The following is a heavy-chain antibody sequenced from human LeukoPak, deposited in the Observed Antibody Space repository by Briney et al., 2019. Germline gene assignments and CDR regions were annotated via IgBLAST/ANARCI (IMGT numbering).Heavy chain of an antibody. V-gene: IGHV4-59*12. J-gene: IGHJ4*02. D-gene: IGHD6-13*01. CDR3: ARDKRPIAAAGFDY. CDR2: IYYSGIT. CDR1: GGSISSYY. Sequence: SETLSLTCTVSGGSISSYYWSWIRQPPGKGLEWIGYIYYSGITNYNPSLKSRFTISVDTSKNQFSLKLSSVTAADTAVYYCARDKRPIAAAGFDYWGQGTLVTVSS.